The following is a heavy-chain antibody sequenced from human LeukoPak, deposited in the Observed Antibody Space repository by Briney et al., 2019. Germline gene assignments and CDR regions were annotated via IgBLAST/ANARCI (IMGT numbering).Heavy chain of an antibody. D-gene: IGHD1-26*01. CDR3: AKATSYSGSYYDY. V-gene: IGHV3-23*01. CDR2: ICGSGVNT. CDR1: GFTFSSYA. Sequence: PGGSLRLSCVASGFTFSSYAMSWVRQAPGKGLEWVSAICGSGVNTYYADSVKGRFTISRDNSKNTLYLQMNSLRAKDTAVYYCAKATSYSGSYYDYWGQGTLVTVSS. J-gene: IGHJ4*02.